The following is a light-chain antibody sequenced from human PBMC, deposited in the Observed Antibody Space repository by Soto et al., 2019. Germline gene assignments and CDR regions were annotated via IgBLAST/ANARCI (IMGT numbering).Light chain of an antibody. CDR2: DVN. J-gene: IGLJ2*01. V-gene: IGLV2-14*03. CDR1: SSDIGAYNY. CDR3: TSWTTSTTMI. Sequence: QSVLTQPASVSGSPGQSITISCTGTSSDIGAYNYVSWYQQHPGKAPNLMLYDVNIRPSGVSNRFSVSKSANTASLTSSGLQAEDEADYYCTSWTTSTTMIFGGGTKLTVL.